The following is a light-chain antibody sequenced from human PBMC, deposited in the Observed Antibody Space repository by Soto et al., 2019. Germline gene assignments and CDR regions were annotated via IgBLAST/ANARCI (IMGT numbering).Light chain of an antibody. J-gene: IGKJ1*01. V-gene: IGKV3D-20*02. CDR3: HQRQSWPRT. CDR1: QSISSNF. CDR2: ATS. Sequence: EIVLTHSPGTLSLSPCQRATLSISASQSISSNFLAWYQQKPGQAPRLLIYATSSRATGIPGRFSGSGSGTDFTLTISDVQPEDFALYYCHQRQSWPRTFGQGTKVDIK.